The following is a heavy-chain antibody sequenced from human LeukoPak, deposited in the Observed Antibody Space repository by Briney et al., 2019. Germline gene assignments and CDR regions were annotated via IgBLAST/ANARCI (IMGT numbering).Heavy chain of an antibody. J-gene: IGHJ3*02. CDR2: IYHSGST. CDR1: GFTFSSYA. CDR3: ARVGIEYAFDI. D-gene: IGHD3-10*01. V-gene: IGHV4-30-2*01. Sequence: LRLSCAASGFTFSSYAMSWIRQPPGKGLEWIGYIYHSGSTYYNPSLKSRVTISVDRSKNQFSLKLSSVTAADTAVYYCARVGIEYAFDIWGQGTMVTVSS.